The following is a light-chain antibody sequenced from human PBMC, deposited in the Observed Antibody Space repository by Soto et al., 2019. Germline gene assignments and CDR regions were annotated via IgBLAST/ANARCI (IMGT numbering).Light chain of an antibody. CDR1: QSVSSY. Sequence: EIVLTQSPATLSSSPGERATLSCRASQSVSSYLSWYQQKPGQTPRLLIYDASNMATGIPARFSGSGSGRAFSLNISSLEPEDVAVYYWRQRSRWPRTFGEGTKLEIK. CDR2: DAS. J-gene: IGKJ2*01. V-gene: IGKV3-11*02. CDR3: RQRSRWPRT.